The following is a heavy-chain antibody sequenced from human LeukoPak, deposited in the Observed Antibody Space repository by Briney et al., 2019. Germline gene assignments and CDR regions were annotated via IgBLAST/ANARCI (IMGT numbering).Heavy chain of an antibody. V-gene: IGHV4-59*01. D-gene: IGHD5-12*01. CDR2: IYYSGST. J-gene: IGHJ4*02. Sequence: SETLSLTCTVSGGSISSYYWSWIRQPPGKGLEWIGYIYYSGSTNYNPSLKSRVTISVDTSKNQFSLKLSSVTAADTAVYYCVRVFEVYSGYEFDYWGQGTLVTVSS. CDR3: VRVFEVYSGYEFDY. CDR1: GGSISSYY.